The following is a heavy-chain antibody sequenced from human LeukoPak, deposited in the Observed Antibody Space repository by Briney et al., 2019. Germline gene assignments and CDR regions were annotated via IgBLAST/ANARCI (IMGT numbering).Heavy chain of an antibody. J-gene: IGHJ6*02. CDR3: ARHLLLWFGETGGPHGMDV. CDR1: GGSISSYY. Sequence: SETLSLTCTVSGGSISSYYWSWIRQSPGKGLEWIGYIYYSGSTNYNPSLKSRVTISVDTSKNQFSLKLSSVTAADTAVYYCARHLLLWFGETGGPHGMDVWGQGTTVTVSS. V-gene: IGHV4-59*08. D-gene: IGHD3-10*01. CDR2: IYYSGST.